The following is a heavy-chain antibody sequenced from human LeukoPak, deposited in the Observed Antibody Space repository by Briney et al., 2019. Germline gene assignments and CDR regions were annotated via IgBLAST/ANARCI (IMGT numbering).Heavy chain of an antibody. CDR2: IYYSGST. D-gene: IGHD6-13*01. CDR3: ARTIAAAGHNNLLFDY. CDR1: GGSISSSSYY. V-gene: IGHV4-39*01. Sequence: PSETLSLTCTVSGGSISSSSYYWGWIRQPPGKGLEWIGSIYYSGSTYYNPSLKSRVTISVDTSKNQFSLKLSSVTAADTAVYYCARTIAAAGHNNLLFDYWGQGTLVTVSS. J-gene: IGHJ4*02.